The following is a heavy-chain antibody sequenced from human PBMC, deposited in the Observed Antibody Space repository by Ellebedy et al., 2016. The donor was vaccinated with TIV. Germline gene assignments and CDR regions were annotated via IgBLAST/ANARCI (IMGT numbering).Heavy chain of an antibody. J-gene: IGHJ6*03. CDR3: ARGGGMYSSSFEPFDYYYYMDV. Sequence: ASVKVSCXASGYTFTGYYMHWVRQAPGQGLEWMGWINPNSGGTNYAQKFQGRVTMTRDTPISTAYMELCRLRSDDTAVYYCARGGGMYSSSFEPFDYYYYMDVWGKGTTVTVSS. D-gene: IGHD6-6*01. CDR1: GYTFTGYY. CDR2: INPNSGGT. V-gene: IGHV1-2*02.